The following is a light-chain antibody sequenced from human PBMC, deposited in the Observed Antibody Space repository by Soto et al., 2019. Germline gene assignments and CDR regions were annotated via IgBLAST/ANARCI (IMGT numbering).Light chain of an antibody. J-gene: IGLJ1*01. CDR1: SSDVGGYNY. CDR2: EVS. V-gene: IGLV2-8*01. CDR3: SSYAGSNNV. Sequence: QSVLTQPPSASGSPGQSVTISCTGTSSDVGGYNYVSWYQQHPGKAPNLMIYEVSKRPSGVPDRFSGSKSGNTASLTVSGLQAEDEADYYCSSYAGSNNVFGTGTKVTVL.